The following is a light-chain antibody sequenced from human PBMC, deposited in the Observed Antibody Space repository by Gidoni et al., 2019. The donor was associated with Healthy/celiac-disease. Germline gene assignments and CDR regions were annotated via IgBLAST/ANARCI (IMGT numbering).Light chain of an antibody. CDR3: QSYDSSLSGAV. J-gene: IGLJ7*01. CDR1: SSNIGAGYD. Sequence: QSVLTQPPSLSGSPGQRVPLSCTGSSSNIGAGYDVHWYQQLPGTAPKLLIYGNSNRPSGVPDRFSGSKSGTSASLAITGLQAEDEADYYCQSYDSSLSGAVFGGGTQLTVL. CDR2: GNS. V-gene: IGLV1-40*01.